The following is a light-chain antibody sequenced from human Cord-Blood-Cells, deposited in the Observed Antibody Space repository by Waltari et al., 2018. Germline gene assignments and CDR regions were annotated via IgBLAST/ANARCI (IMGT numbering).Light chain of an antibody. CDR2: EVS. V-gene: IGLV2-11*01. CDR3: CSYAGSYTVV. J-gene: IGLJ2*01. CDR1: SSDVGGYNY. Sequence: QSALTQPRLVSGSPGQSVTILCTGTSSDVGGYNYFSWYQQHPGKAPKLMIYEVSKWPSGVPDRFSGSKSGNTASLTISGLQAEDEADYYCCSYAGSYTVVFGGGTKLTVL.